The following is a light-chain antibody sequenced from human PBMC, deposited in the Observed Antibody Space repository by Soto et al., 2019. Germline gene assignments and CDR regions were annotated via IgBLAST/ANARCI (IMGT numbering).Light chain of an antibody. Sequence: EIVVTQSPGTLSLSPGERATLSCRASQSVSSSYLAWYQQKPGQAPRLLIYRASSRATGIPDRFSGSGSGTDFTLTISGLEPEDFAVYYGKQYGSYWTFGQGTKVEIK. CDR1: QSVSSSY. CDR2: RAS. V-gene: IGKV3-20*01. J-gene: IGKJ1*01. CDR3: KQYGSYWT.